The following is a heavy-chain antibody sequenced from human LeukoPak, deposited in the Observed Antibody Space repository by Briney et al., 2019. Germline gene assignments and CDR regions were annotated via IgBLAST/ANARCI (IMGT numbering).Heavy chain of an antibody. Sequence: PSETLSLTCVVSGGSISSSTWWTWVRLPPGKGLEWIGEIFHSGSTNLNPSLKSRLTMSVDESRHQFSLKLTSVTATDTAVYYCASGGLVSRYLDHWGQGTLVTVSS. CDR2: IFHSGST. CDR1: GGSISSSTW. CDR3: ASGGLVSRYLDH. V-gene: IGHV4-4*02. J-gene: IGHJ4*02. D-gene: IGHD3-9*01.